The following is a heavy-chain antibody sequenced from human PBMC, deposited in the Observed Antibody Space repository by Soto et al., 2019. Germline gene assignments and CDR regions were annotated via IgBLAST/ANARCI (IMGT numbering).Heavy chain of an antibody. J-gene: IGHJ5*02. CDR1: GFTFGSYA. Sequence: GGSLRLSCAASGFTFGSYAMGWVRQAPGKGLEWVSLISSSGIGTYYAESVKGRFTISRDNSKNTLYLQMNSLRADDTAVYYCAKEYMGFLEGYGSWGQGTLVTVSS. D-gene: IGHD3-3*01. CDR3: AKEYMGFLEGYGS. CDR2: ISSSGIGT. V-gene: IGHV3-23*01.